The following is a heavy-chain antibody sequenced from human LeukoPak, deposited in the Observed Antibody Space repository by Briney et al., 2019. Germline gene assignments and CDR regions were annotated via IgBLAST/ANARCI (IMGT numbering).Heavy chain of an antibody. CDR1: GGSIRSYH. CDR3: ARHRYSSSSPLDY. D-gene: IGHD6-6*01. J-gene: IGHJ4*02. Sequence: PSETLSLTCTVSGGSIRSYHWSWIRQPPGKGLEWIGYIYYSGSTNYNPSLKSRVTISVDTSETQFSLRLTSVTAADTAVYFCARHRYSSSSPLDYWGQGILVSVSS. CDR2: IYYSGST. V-gene: IGHV4-59*08.